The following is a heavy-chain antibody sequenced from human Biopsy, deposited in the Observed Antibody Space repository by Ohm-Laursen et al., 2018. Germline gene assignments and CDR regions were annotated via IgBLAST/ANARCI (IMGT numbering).Heavy chain of an antibody. Sequence: SVKVSCNASGGTFSSFPFNWVRQAPGQGLEWMGGILPLSGTTSFAQKFQGRVILTADGSTSTAYMELRSLRSDDTAVYYCATKLTGYFHHWGQGTLVIVSS. J-gene: IGHJ1*01. V-gene: IGHV1-69*13. CDR2: ILPLSGTT. D-gene: IGHD3-9*01. CDR1: GGTFSSFP. CDR3: ATKLTGYFHH.